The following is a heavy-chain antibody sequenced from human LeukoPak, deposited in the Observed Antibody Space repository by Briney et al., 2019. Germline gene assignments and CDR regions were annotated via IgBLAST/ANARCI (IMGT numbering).Heavy chain of an antibody. D-gene: IGHD5-24*01. J-gene: IGHJ5*01. V-gene: IGHV1-18*01. Sequence: ASVKVSCKASGYTFTSYGISWVRQAPGQGLEWIGWISAYSGNKKYGQRFHDRLTMTTDASTSTSYMELRSLGSDDPAVYYCARDVGSGDGHNLDSWGHGTLVIVSS. CDR1: GYTFTSYG. CDR2: ISAYSGNK. CDR3: ARDVGSGDGHNLDS.